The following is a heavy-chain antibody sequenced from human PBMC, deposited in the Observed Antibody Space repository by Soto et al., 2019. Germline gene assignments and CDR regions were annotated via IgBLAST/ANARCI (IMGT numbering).Heavy chain of an antibody. J-gene: IGHJ4*02. V-gene: IGHV3-23*01. CDR3: AKVPDYGVLGYFDY. Sequence: PGGSLRLSWAASGFTFSSYAMSWVRQAPGKGLEWVSSISGSGGSTYYADSVKGRFTISRDTSKNMLYLQMNSLRAEDTAVYYCAKVPDYGVLGYFDYWGQGTLVTVSS. CDR2: ISGSGGST. D-gene: IGHD4-17*01. CDR1: GFTFSSYA.